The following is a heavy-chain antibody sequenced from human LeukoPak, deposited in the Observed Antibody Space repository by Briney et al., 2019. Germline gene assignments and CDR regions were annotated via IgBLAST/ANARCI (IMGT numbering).Heavy chain of an antibody. CDR2: ISGSGDST. J-gene: IGHJ4*02. CDR1: GFTLSHYA. D-gene: IGHD3-3*01. V-gene: IGHV3-23*01. CDR3: AKRLSFGVAIGDFDY. Sequence: GGSLRLSRAGSGFTLSHYALSRVRQAPGKGLEWVSAISGSGDSTYYADSVKGRFTISRDSSMETLYLQMNSLRAEDTATYFCAKRLSFGVAIGDFDYWGQGTLVTVSS.